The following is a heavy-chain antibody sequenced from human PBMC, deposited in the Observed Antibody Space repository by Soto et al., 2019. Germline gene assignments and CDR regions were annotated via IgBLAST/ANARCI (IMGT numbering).Heavy chain of an antibody. J-gene: IGHJ4*02. V-gene: IGHV3-30-3*01. CDR2: ISYDGSNK. Sequence: QVQLVESGGGVVQPGRSLRLSCAASGFTFSSYAMHWVRQAPGKGLVWVAVISYDGSNKYYADSVKGRFTISRDTSKTLYVQMNGLRAEDTAWYYCVRDKSPYSSGWHNRHFDYGGQGTLVTVSS. D-gene: IGHD6-19*01. CDR3: VRDKSPYSSGWHNRHFDY. CDR1: GFTFSSYA.